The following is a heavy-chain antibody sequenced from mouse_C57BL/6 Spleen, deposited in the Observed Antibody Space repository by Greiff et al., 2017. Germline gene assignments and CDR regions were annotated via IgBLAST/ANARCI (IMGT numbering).Heavy chain of an antibody. V-gene: IGHV1-61*01. CDR2: IYPSDSET. CDR1: GYTFTSYW. J-gene: IGHJ4*01. D-gene: IGHD3-2*02. CDR3: ARAAHGYYYARDY. Sequence: QVQLQQPGAELVRPGSSVKLSCKASGYTFTSYWMDWVKQRPGQGLEWIGNIYPSDSETHYNQKFTDKATLTVAKSSSTAYMQLSSLTSEDSAVYYCARAAHGYYYARDYWGQGTSVTVSS.